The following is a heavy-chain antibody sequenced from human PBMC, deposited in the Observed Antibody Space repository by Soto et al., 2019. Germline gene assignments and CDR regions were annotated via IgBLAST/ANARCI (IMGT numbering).Heavy chain of an antibody. CDR3: AGVTMPPYYYYYGMDV. CDR2: IIPILGIA. J-gene: IGHJ6*02. Sequence: ASVKVSCKASGGTFSSYTISWVRQAPGQGLEWMGRIIPILGIANYAQKFQGRVTITADKSTSTAYMELSSLRSEDTAVYYCAGVTMPPYYYYYGMDVWGQGTTVTVSS. D-gene: IGHD2-2*01. CDR1: GGTFSSYT. V-gene: IGHV1-69*02.